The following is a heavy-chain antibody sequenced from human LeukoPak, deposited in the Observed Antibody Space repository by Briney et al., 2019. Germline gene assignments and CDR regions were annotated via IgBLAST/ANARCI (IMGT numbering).Heavy chain of an antibody. CDR2: ISSSSSYI. CDR3: AKLKVFGSGSWDY. Sequence: GGSLRLSCAASGFTFSSYSMNWVRQAPGKGLEWVSSISSSSSYIYYADSVKGRFTISRDNSKNTLYLQMNSLRVEDTATYYCAKLKVFGSGSWDYWGQGSLVTVSS. CDR1: GFTFSSYS. V-gene: IGHV3-21*04. D-gene: IGHD3-10*01. J-gene: IGHJ4*02.